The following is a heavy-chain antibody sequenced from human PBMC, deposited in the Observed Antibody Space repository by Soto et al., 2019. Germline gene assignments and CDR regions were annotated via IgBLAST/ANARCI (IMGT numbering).Heavy chain of an antibody. CDR3: ARSHNWNYVGLDY. V-gene: IGHV3-33*01. J-gene: IGHJ4*02. D-gene: IGHD1-7*01. Sequence: QVQLVESGGGVVQPGRSLRLSCAASGFTFNSYGMHWVRQAPGKGLEWVAVIWYDGSNKYYADSVKGRFTISRDNSKNTLYIQMNSLRDDDTDVYYCARSHNWNYVGLDYWGQGTLVTVSS. CDR1: GFTFNSYG. CDR2: IWYDGSNK.